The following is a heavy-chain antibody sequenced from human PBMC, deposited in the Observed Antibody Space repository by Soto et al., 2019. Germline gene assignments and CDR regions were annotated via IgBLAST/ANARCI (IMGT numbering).Heavy chain of an antibody. V-gene: IGHV1-46*03. Sequence: ASVKLSCKESGYTYTSYYMHWVRQAPRQGLEWMGIINPSGGSTSYAQKFQGRVTMTRDTSTSTVYMELSSLRSEDTAVYYCARGASHGSGSYYYYYYYMDVWGKGTTVTVSS. D-gene: IGHD3-10*01. CDR3: ARGASHGSGSYYYYYYYMDV. CDR2: INPSGGST. CDR1: GYTYTSYY. J-gene: IGHJ6*03.